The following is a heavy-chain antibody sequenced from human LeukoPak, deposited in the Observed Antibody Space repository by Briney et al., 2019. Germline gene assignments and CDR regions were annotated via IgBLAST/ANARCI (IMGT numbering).Heavy chain of an antibody. J-gene: IGHJ4*02. D-gene: IGHD3-10*01. CDR2: ISYDGSNK. CDR1: GFTFSSYA. CDR3: AKDVGAGSGRLNYFAH. Sequence: GRSLRLSCAASGFTFSSYAMHWVRQAPGKGLEWVAVISYDGSNKYYADSVKGRFTISRDNSKNALYLQMNSLRAEDTAMYYCAKDVGAGSGRLNYFAHWGQGTLLTVSS. V-gene: IGHV3-30*07.